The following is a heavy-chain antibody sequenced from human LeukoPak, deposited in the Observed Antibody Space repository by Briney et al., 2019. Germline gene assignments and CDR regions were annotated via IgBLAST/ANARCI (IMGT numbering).Heavy chain of an antibody. Sequence: GASVKVSCKASGYTFTSYGISWVRQAPGQGLEWMGWISAYNGNTNYAQKLQGRVTMTTDTSTSTAYMELRSLRSDDTAVYYCARWVELELRDVNWFDPWGQGTLVTVSS. CDR1: GYTFTSYG. V-gene: IGHV1-18*01. D-gene: IGHD1-7*01. CDR3: ARWVELELRDVNWFDP. J-gene: IGHJ5*02. CDR2: ISAYNGNT.